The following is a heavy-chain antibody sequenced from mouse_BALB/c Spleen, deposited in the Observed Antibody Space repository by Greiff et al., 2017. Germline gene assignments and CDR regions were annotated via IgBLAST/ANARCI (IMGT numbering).Heavy chain of an antibody. J-gene: IGHJ4*01. CDR3: AKEETYYAMDY. V-gene: IGHV5-9-4*01. CDR2: ISSGGSYT. Sequence: EVKLMESGGGLVKPGGSLKLSCAASGFTFRSYAMSWVRQSPETRLEWVAEISSGGSYTYYPDTVTGRITISRDNAKNTLYLEMSSLRSEDTAMYYCAKEETYYAMDYWGQGTSVTVSS. CDR1: GFTFRSYA.